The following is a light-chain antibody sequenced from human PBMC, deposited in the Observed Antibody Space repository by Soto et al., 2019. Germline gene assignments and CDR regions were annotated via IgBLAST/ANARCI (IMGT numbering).Light chain of an antibody. Sequence: SGLTQPPSASGPPGQRIIISCSGSSSNIGRNTVNWYQYLPGTAPKVLIYRNSHRPSGVPDRFSGSQSGSSASLAIDGLLSEDEADYYCAVWDDNLRAVVFGGGTQLTVL. J-gene: IGLJ7*01. CDR2: RNS. V-gene: IGLV1-44*01. CDR1: SSNIGRNT. CDR3: AVWDDNLRAVV.